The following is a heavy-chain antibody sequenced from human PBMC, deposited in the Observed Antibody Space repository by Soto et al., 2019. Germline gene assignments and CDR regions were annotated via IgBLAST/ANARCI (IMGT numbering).Heavy chain of an antibody. V-gene: IGHV4-59*01. J-gene: IGHJ4*02. CDR2: VYYTGTT. Sequence: PSETLSLTCTVSSGSIGSYHWSWVRQPPGKGLEWIASVYYTGTTNYNPSLGSRVTISIDAPENQISLKLTSVTAADTAFYYCARDTVLTGMFDFWGQGTLVTVSS. D-gene: IGHD4-17*01. CDR3: ARDTVLTGMFDF. CDR1: SGSIGSYH.